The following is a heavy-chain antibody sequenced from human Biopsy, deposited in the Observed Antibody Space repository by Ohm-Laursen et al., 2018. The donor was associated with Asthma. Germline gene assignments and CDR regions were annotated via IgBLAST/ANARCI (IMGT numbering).Heavy chain of an antibody. CDR3: VRWRSGYPDHYSDF. CDR1: GYTFSNYG. V-gene: IGHV3-30*03. D-gene: IGHD2-21*01. Sequence: SLRLSCAASGYTFSNYGMHWVRQAPGKGLDWVAVISFDGSNKNYTDSVKGRFTISRDNSKNTLDLQMNSLRGDDTAVYYCVRWRSGYPDHYSDFWGLGTLVTVSS. J-gene: IGHJ4*02. CDR2: ISFDGSNK.